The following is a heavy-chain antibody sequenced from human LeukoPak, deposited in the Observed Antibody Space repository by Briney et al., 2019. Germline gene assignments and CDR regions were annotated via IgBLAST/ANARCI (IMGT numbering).Heavy chain of an antibody. J-gene: IGHJ6*02. Sequence: SQTLSLTCAVSRGSVSSGGYSWNWIRQPPGKGLEWIGYINYSENTYYNPSLKSRVTISVDTSKNQFSLKLSSVTAADTAVYYCARDWEEGGYYGMDVWGQGTTVTVSS. V-gene: IGHV4-30-2*01. CDR2: INYSENT. CDR3: ARDWEEGGYYGMDV. D-gene: IGHD3-22*01. CDR1: RGSVSSGGYS.